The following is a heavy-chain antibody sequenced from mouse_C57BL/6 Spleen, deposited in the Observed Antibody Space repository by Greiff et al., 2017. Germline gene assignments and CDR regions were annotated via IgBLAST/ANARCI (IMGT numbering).Heavy chain of an antibody. CDR1: GYTFTSYG. J-gene: IGHJ3*01. Sequence: QVQLKQSGAELARPGASVKLSCKASGYTFTSYGISWVKQRTGQGLEWIGESYPRSGNTYYNEKFKGKATLTADKSSSTAYMELRSLSSEDSAVYFCARSPDSSGYEAWFAYWGQGTLVTVSA. CDR2: SYPRSGNT. CDR3: ARSPDSSGYEAWFAY. D-gene: IGHD3-2*02. V-gene: IGHV1-81*01.